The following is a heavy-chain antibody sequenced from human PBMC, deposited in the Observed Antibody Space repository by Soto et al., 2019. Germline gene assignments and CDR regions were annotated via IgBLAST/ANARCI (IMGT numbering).Heavy chain of an antibody. V-gene: IGHV1-46*01. D-gene: IGHD3-22*01. Sequence: GASVKVSCKASGYTFTSYYMHWVRQAPGQGLEWMGIINPSGGSTSYAQKFQGRVTMTRDTSTSTVYMELSSLRSEDTAVYYCAREGGGYDSSVYFFTYLDHWPQGTLVTASS. J-gene: IGHJ4*02. CDR2: INPSGGST. CDR3: AREGGGYDSSVYFFTYLDH. CDR1: GYTFTSYY.